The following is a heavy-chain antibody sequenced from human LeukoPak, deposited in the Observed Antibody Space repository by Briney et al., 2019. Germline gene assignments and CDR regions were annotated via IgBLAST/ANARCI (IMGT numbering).Heavy chain of an antibody. D-gene: IGHD2-21*01. CDR3: ARVRVDGDDYYYMDV. V-gene: IGHV3-66*01. Sequence: GGSLRLSCAAFGFTVRSSYLSWVRQAPGKGLEWVSVIYSGNRTYSADSVKCRFTLSRDNSKNTLNLQMKSLRAEDTAVYYCARVRVDGDDYYYMDVWGKGTTVTISS. CDR1: GFTVRSSY. CDR2: IYSGNRT. J-gene: IGHJ6*03.